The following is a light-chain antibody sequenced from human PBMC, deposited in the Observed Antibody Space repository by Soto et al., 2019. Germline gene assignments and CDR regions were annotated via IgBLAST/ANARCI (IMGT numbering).Light chain of an antibody. CDR3: QQYGGSPRT. Sequence: EIVLTQSPGTLSLSPGEGATLSCRASQSISSNFLAWYQQKRGQAPRLLIHGASNRATGIPDRFSGSGSGIDFTLTITRLEPEYFAVYYCQQYGGSPRTFGQGTKLEV. V-gene: IGKV3-20*01. CDR2: GAS. CDR1: QSISSNF. J-gene: IGKJ1*01.